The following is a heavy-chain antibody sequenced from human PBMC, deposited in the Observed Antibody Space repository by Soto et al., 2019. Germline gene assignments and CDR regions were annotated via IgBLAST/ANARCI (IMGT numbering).Heavy chain of an antibody. CDR2: ISSSSSYI. CDR3: ARDKLNAWYYDFWSGPYYFDY. D-gene: IGHD3-3*01. J-gene: IGHJ4*02. V-gene: IGHV3-21*01. CDR1: GFTFSSYS. Sequence: GGSLRLSCAASGFTFSSYSMNWVRQAPGKGLEWVSSISSSSSYIYYADSVKGRFTISRDNAKNSLYLQMNSLRAEDTAVYYCARDKLNAWYYDFWSGPYYFDYWGQGTLVTVSS.